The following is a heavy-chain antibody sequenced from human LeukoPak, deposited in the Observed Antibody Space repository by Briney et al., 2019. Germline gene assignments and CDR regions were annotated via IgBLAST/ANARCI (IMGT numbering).Heavy chain of an antibody. CDR2: ISSSSSYI. J-gene: IGHJ5*02. Sequence: GGSLRLSCAASGFTFSSYSMNWVRQAPGKGLEWVSSISSSSSYIYYADSVKGRFTISRDNAKNSLYLQMNSLRAEDTAVYYCARGRAMVRGAIGWFDPWGQGTLVTVSS. V-gene: IGHV3-21*01. D-gene: IGHD3-10*01. CDR1: GFTFSSYS. CDR3: ARGRAMVRGAIGWFDP.